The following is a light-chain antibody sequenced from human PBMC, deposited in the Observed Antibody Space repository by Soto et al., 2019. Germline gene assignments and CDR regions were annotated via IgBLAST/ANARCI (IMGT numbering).Light chain of an antibody. CDR2: DAS. CDR1: QNIINY. CDR3: QHFKSL. J-gene: IGKJ5*01. Sequence: TQSPSSLSASLGNRVTITCRASQNIINYFKQYQQKPGAPPRLLIYDASIVQRGVPSRFSGSGSGTHFILTISNLQPENFATYYCQHFKSLFGQGTRLEI. V-gene: IGKV1-13*02.